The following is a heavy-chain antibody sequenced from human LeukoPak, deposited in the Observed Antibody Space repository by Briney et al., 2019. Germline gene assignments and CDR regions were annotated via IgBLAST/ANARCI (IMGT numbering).Heavy chain of an antibody. CDR3: ARDTYGDYSFDY. Sequence: GGSLRLSCAASGFTFSSNGMHWVRQAPGKGLEWVAIIWYDGTNKYYADSVKGRFTISRDNSKNTLYLQMSSLRAEDTAVYYCARDTYGDYSFDYWGQGTLVTVSS. V-gene: IGHV3-33*01. D-gene: IGHD4-17*01. CDR2: IWYDGTNK. CDR1: GFTFSSNG. J-gene: IGHJ4*02.